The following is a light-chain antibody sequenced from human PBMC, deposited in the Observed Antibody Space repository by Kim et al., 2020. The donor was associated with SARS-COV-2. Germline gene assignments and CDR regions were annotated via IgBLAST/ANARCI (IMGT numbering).Light chain of an antibody. CDR1: QSISSW. V-gene: IGKV1-5*03. Sequence: ASIGDRVTIACRASQSISSWLAWYQQKPGKAPKLLIYAASSLESGVPSKFSGSGSGTEFTLTISSLQSDDFATYYCQQYNNFPWTFGQGTKVDIK. CDR3: QQYNNFPWT. J-gene: IGKJ1*01. CDR2: AAS.